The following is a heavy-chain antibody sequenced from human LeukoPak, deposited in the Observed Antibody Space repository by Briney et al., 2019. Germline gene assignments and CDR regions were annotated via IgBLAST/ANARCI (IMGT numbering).Heavy chain of an antibody. Sequence: SVKVSCKASGGTFSSYAISWVRQAPGQGLGWMGGIIPIFGTANYAQKFQGRVTITTDESTSTAYMELSSLRSEDTAVYYCARGTYLASHAFDIWGQGTMVTVSS. J-gene: IGHJ3*02. CDR2: IIPIFGTA. CDR1: GGTFSSYA. V-gene: IGHV1-69*05. D-gene: IGHD5-12*01. CDR3: ARGTYLASHAFDI.